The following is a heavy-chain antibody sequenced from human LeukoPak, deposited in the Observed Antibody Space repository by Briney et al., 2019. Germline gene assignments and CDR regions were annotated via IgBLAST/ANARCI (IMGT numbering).Heavy chain of an antibody. J-gene: IGHJ4*02. CDR1: GFTFRSYG. V-gene: IGHV3-23*01. D-gene: IGHD1-26*01. CDR3: AKGYSGSYIFGDFDY. Sequence: GGSLRLSCAASGFTFRSYGMSWVRQAPGKGLEWVSAISGSGGSTYYADSVKGRFTISRDNSKNTLYLQMNSLRAEDTAVYYCAKGYSGSYIFGDFDYWGEGTLVTVSS. CDR2: ISGSGGST.